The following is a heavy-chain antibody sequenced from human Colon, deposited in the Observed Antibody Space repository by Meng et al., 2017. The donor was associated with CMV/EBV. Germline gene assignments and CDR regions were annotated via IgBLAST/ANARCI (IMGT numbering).Heavy chain of an antibody. J-gene: IGHJ4*02. D-gene: IGHD2/OR15-2a*01. V-gene: IGHV3-53*01. Sequence: GESLKISCAASGFTVSRDYMTWVRQAPGKGLEWVSVIYSGGSEYYADSVRGRFTISRDPSKNTLFLQMHSLRVEDTAVYYCAKGGQIWTYEYWGQGTLVTVSS. CDR2: IYSGGSE. CDR1: GFTVSRDY. CDR3: AKGGQIWTYEY.